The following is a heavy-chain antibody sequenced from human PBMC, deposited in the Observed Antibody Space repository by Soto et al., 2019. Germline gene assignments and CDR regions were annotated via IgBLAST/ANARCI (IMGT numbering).Heavy chain of an antibody. J-gene: IGHJ6*02. CDR1: GYSFTSCW. D-gene: IGHD1-26*01. Sequence: GESLKISCKGSGYSFTSCWISWVRQMPGKGLEWMGKIDPSDSYTNYSPSFQGHVTISADKSISTAYLQWSSLKASDTAMYYCARLATVRATNYYGMDVWGQGTTVTVS. V-gene: IGHV5-10-1*01. CDR2: IDPSDSYT. CDR3: ARLATVRATNYYGMDV.